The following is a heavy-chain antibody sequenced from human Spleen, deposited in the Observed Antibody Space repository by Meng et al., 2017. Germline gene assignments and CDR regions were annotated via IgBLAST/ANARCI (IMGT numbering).Heavy chain of an antibody. CDR3: ARDIGGYCSSTSCRGFDY. CDR2: INSDGSST. J-gene: IGHJ4*02. V-gene: IGHV3-74*01. Sequence: GESLKISCAASGFTFRGYWMHWVRQAPGKGLVWVSNINSDGSSTSYAGSVRGRFTISRDNSKNTLYLQMNSLRAEDTAVYYCARDIGGYCSSTSCRGFDYWGQGTLVTVSS. CDR1: GFTFRGYW. D-gene: IGHD2-2*01.